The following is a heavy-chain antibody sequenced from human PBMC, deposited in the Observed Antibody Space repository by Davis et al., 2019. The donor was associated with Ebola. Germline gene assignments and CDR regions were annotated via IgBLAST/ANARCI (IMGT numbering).Heavy chain of an antibody. Sequence: GGSLRLSCAASGFTFSDYYMSWIRQAPGKGLEWVAVISYDGSNKYYADSVKGRFTISRDNSKNTLYLQMNSLRAEDTAVYYWAKDRGRWLQLYYFDYWGQGTLVTVSS. V-gene: IGHV3-30*18. D-gene: IGHD5-24*01. CDR3: AKDRGRWLQLYYFDY. CDR1: GFTFSDYY. CDR2: ISYDGSNK. J-gene: IGHJ4*02.